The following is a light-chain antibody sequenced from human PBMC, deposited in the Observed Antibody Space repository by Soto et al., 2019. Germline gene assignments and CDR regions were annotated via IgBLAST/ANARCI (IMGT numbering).Light chain of an antibody. CDR1: QSVSSSY. J-gene: IGKJ4*02. V-gene: IGKV3-20*01. Sequence: EIVLTQSPGTLSLSPGERATLSCRASQSVSSSYLAWYQQKPGQAPRLLIYGASSRATGMPDRFSGSGSGTDFTLTISRLEPGDFAVYYCQQYGSSPLTFGGGTKVEIK. CDR2: GAS. CDR3: QQYGSSPLT.